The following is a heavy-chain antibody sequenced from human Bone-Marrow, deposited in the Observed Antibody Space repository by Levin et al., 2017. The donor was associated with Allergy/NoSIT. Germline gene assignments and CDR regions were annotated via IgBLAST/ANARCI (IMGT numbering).Heavy chain of an antibody. CDR1: GFNFDDFA. J-gene: IGHJ4*02. CDR2: IRKKAFGATT. CDR3: TRLDSSGFLNDY. V-gene: IGHV3-49*04. Sequence: PGGSLRLSCSASGFNFDDFAMSWVRQAPGKGLEWLGFIRKKAFGATTEYAASVKDRFTFSRDDSISVAYLHMSSLKTEDTAIYYCTRLDSSGFLNDYWGQGTLVTVSS. D-gene: IGHD3-22*01.